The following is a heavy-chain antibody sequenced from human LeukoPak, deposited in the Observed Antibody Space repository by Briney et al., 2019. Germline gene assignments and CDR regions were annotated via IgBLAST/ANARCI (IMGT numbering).Heavy chain of an antibody. V-gene: IGHV3-74*01. Sequence: GGSLRLSCAASGFTFSPYWMYWVRQAPGKGLVWVSRINSDGSTTDYAESVKGRFTISRDNAKNMVFVQMNSLRAEDTALYYCAKEGLLWFGELSGGFDYWGQGTLVTVSS. J-gene: IGHJ4*02. CDR3: AKEGLLWFGELSGGFDY. D-gene: IGHD3-10*01. CDR2: INSDGSTT. CDR1: GFTFSPYW.